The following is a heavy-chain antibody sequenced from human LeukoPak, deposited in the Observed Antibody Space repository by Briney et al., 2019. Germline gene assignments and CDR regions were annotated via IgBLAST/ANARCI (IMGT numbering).Heavy chain of an antibody. V-gene: IGHV4-39*02. CDR1: GGSISSSSYY. D-gene: IGHD6-19*01. Sequence: SVTLSLTCTVSGGSISSSSYYWGWIRQPPGKGLEWIGSIYYSGSTYYNPSLKSRVTISVDTSKNQFSLKLSSVTAADTAVYYCARDGSGWYRSSDYWGQGTLVTVSS. CDR2: IYYSGST. CDR3: ARDGSGWYRSSDY. J-gene: IGHJ4*02.